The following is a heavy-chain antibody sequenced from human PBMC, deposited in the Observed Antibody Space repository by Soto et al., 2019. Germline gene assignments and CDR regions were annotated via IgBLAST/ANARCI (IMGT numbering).Heavy chain of an antibody. CDR2: IYYSGST. J-gene: IGHJ5*02. CDR3: ARYYDILTGTNWFDP. D-gene: IGHD3-9*01. Sequence: PSETLSLTCTASGGSISSSSYYWGWIRQPPGKGLQWIGSIYYSGSTYYSPSLTSRVTISVDTSKNQFSLNLNSVTAADTAVYYCARYYDILTGTNWFDPWGQGTLVTVSS. CDR1: GGSISSSSYY. V-gene: IGHV4-39*01.